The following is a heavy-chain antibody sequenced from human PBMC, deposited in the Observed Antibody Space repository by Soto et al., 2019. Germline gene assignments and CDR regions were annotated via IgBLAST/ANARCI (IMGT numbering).Heavy chain of an antibody. D-gene: IGHD2-2*01. CDR2: ISGSGGST. CDR1: GFTLSSYA. Sequence: GGSLRLSCAASGFTLSSYAMSWVRQAPGKGLEWVSAISGSGGSTYYADSVKGRFTISRDNSKNTLYLQMNSLRAEDTAVYYCAKDGQDCSSTSCYYYYYYGMDVWGQGTTVTVSS. CDR3: AKDGQDCSSTSCYYYYYYGMDV. V-gene: IGHV3-23*01. J-gene: IGHJ6*02.